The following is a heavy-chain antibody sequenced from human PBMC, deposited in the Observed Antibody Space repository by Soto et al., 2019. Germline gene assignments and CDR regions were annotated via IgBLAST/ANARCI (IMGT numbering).Heavy chain of an antibody. D-gene: IGHD3-16*01. V-gene: IGHV1-18*01. J-gene: IGHJ4*02. CDR3: ARDPALGGPFDY. Sequence: QVQLVQSGAEVKKPGASVKVSCKASGYTFTSYGISWVRQAPGHGLEWMGWINAHNGNTKYAQKVQGRVTMTTDTSTSTAYMELRSLRSDDTAVYYGARDPALGGPFDYWGQGTLVTVSS. CDR1: GYTFTSYG. CDR2: INAHNGNT.